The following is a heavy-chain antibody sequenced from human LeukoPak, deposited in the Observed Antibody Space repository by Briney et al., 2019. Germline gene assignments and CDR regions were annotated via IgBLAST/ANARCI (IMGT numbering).Heavy chain of an antibody. D-gene: IGHD6-19*01. J-gene: IGHJ3*02. Sequence: GESLKISCKGSGYSFTSYWIGWVRQMPGKGLEWMGIIYPGDSDTRYSPSFQGQVTIPADKSISTAYLQWSSLKASDTAMYYCARLRIAVAGTVDAFDIWGQGTMVTVSS. V-gene: IGHV5-51*01. CDR2: IYPGDSDT. CDR1: GYSFTSYW. CDR3: ARLRIAVAGTVDAFDI.